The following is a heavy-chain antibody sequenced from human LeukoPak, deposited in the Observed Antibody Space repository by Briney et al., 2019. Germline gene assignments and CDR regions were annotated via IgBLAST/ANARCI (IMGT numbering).Heavy chain of an antibody. CDR2: IYYSGST. J-gene: IGHJ4*02. V-gene: IGHV4-31*03. CDR3: ARASNRRIAVAGTFDY. CDR1: GGSISSGGYY. Sequence: PSETLSLTCTVSGGSISSGGYYWSWIRQHPGTGLEWIGYIYYSGSTYYNPSLKSRVTISVDTSKNQFSLKLSSVTAADTAVYYCARASNRRIAVAGTFDYWGQGTLVTVSS. D-gene: IGHD6-19*01.